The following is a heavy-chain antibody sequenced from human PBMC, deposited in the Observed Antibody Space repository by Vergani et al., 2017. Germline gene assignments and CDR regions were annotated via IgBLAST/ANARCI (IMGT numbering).Heavy chain of an antibody. CDR3: TTDLGRIGYGTD. CDR2: IKSKTDGGTT. CDR1: GFTFSNAW. J-gene: IGHJ4*02. Sequence: EVQLVESGGGLVKPGGSLRLSCAASGFTFSNAWMSWVRQAPGKGLEWVGRIKSKTDGGTTDYAAPVKGRFTISRDDSKNTLYLQMNSLKTEDTAVYYCTTDLGRIGYGTDWGQGTLVTVSS. D-gene: IGHD5-12*01. V-gene: IGHV3-15*01.